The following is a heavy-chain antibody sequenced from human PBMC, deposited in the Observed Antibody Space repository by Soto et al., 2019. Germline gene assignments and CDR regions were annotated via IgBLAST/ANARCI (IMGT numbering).Heavy chain of an antibody. J-gene: IGHJ2*01. CDR3: AREIRSGYYKYWYFDL. CDR1: GGSISSGGYS. CDR2: IYHSGST. V-gene: IGHV4-30-2*01. D-gene: IGHD3-3*01. Sequence: SETLSLTCAVSGGSISSGGYSWSWIRQPPGKGLEWIGYIYHSGSTYYNPSLKSRVTISVDRSKNQFSLKLSSVTAADTAVYYCAREIRSGYYKYWYFDLWGRGTLVTVSS.